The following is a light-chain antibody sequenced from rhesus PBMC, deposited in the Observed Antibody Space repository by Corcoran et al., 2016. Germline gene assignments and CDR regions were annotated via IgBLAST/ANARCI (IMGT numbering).Light chain of an antibody. V-gene: IGKV1-22*01. CDR2: KAA. CDR1: QSISSW. Sequence: DIQMTQSPSSLSASVGDTVTITCRASQSISSWLDWYQQKPGKAPKLLIYKAANLQSGVPSRFSCSGSGTNITRTINSLQPEDFATYDCLQYNSSPFTFGPGTKLDIK. CDR3: LQYNSSPFT. J-gene: IGKJ3*01.